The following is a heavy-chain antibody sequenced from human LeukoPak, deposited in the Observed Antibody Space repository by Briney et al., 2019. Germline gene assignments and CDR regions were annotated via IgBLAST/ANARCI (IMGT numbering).Heavy chain of an antibody. Sequence: SQTLSLTCTVSGGSISSGSYYWSWIRQPAGKGLEWIGRIYTSGSTNYNPSLKSRVTISVDTSKNQFSLKLSSVTAADTAVYYCARDTYYYGSGSYYTGYYYYYMDVWGKGTTVTISS. CDR3: ARDTYYYGSGSYYTGYYYYYMDV. J-gene: IGHJ6*03. D-gene: IGHD3-10*01. CDR2: IYTSGST. V-gene: IGHV4-61*02. CDR1: GGSISSGSYY.